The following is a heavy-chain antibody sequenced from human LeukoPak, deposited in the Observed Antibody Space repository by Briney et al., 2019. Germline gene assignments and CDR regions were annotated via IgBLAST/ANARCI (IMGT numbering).Heavy chain of an antibody. D-gene: IGHD3-22*01. Sequence: PGGSLRLSCAASGFTFSSYAMHRVRQAPGKGLEYVSAISTNGGSTYYANSGKGRFTISRDNSKNTLYLQMGSLRAEDMAMYYCARGDSMIVVVKGFDSWGQGTLVTVSS. CDR1: GFTFSSYA. CDR3: ARGDSMIVVVKGFDS. CDR2: ISTNGGST. J-gene: IGHJ4*02. V-gene: IGHV3-64*01.